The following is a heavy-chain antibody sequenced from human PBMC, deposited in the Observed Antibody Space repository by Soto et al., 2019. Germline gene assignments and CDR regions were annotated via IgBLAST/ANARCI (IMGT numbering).Heavy chain of an antibody. D-gene: IGHD6-13*01. CDR2: INSDGSST. CDR1: GFTFSSYW. CDR3: ARASWYSSFMADFDY. Sequence: GGSLRLSCAASGFTFSSYWMHWVRQAPGKGLVWVSRINSDGSSTSYADSVKGRLTISRDNAKNTLYLQMNSLRAEDTAVYYCARASWYSSFMADFDYWGQGTLVTVSS. V-gene: IGHV3-74*01. J-gene: IGHJ4*02.